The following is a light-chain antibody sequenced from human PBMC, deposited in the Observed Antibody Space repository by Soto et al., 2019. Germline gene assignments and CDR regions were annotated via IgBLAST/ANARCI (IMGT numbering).Light chain of an antibody. CDR1: SSDVGGYNY. CDR2: DVS. CDR3: SSYTSSFKLAV. V-gene: IGLV2-14*03. Sequence: QSALTQPASVSGSPGQSITIFCTGTSSDVGGYNYVSWYQQHPGSAPKLMIYDVSSRPSGVSNRFSGSKSGNTASLTISGLQAEAEADYYCSSYTSSFKLAVFGSGTKLTVL. J-gene: IGLJ1*01.